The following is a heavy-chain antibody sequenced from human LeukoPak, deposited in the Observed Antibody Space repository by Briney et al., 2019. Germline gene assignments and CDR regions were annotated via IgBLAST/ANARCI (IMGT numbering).Heavy chain of an antibody. CDR2: IYYSGST. CDR3: ARVRISSSYYFDY. J-gene: IGHJ4*02. V-gene: IGHV4-39*01. D-gene: IGHD6-6*01. CDR1: GGSISSSSYY. Sequence: PSETLSLTCTVSGGSISSSSYYWGWIRQPPGKGLEWIGSIYYSGSTYYNPSLKSRVTISVDTSKNQFSLKLSSVTAADTAVYYCARVRISSSYYFDYWGQGTLVTVSS.